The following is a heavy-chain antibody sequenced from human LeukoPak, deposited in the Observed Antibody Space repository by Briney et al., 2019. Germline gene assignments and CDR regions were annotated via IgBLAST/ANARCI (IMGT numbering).Heavy chain of an antibody. J-gene: IGHJ4*02. CDR3: AKEAYFDY. CDR2: ISYDGSNK. CDR1: GFTFSSYG. Sequence: GRSLRLSCAASGFTFSSYGMHWVRQAPGKGLEWVAVISYDGSNKYYADSVKGRFTISRDNSKNTLYLQMNSLRAEDTAVHYCAKEAYFDYWGQGTLVTVSS. V-gene: IGHV3-30*18.